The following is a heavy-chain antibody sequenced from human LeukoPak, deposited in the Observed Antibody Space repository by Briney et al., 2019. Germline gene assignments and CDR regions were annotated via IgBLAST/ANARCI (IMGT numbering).Heavy chain of an antibody. CDR1: GFTVSSNY. CDR3: ARDVDYYYMDV. D-gene: IGHD2-21*01. CDR2: IYSGGST. V-gene: IGHV3-53*01. J-gene: IGHJ6*03. Sequence: GGSLRLSCAASGFTVSSNYMSWVRQAPGKGLEWVSVIYSGGSTYYADSVKGRFTISRDNSKNTLYLQMNSLRAEDTAVYYCARDVDYYYMDVWGKGTRSPSP.